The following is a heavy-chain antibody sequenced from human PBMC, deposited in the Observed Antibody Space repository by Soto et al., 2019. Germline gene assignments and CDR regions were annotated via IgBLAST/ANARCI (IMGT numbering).Heavy chain of an antibody. Sequence: QVQLVQSGAEVKKPGSSVKVSCKASGGTFSSYAISWVRQAPGQGLEWMGGIIPIFGTANYAQKFQGRVTITADESTSTAYMELSSLRPEDTAVYYCARDPTIAPSYYGYYGMDVWGQGTTVTVSS. J-gene: IGHJ6*02. CDR3: ARDPTIAPSYYGYYGMDV. V-gene: IGHV1-69*01. D-gene: IGHD1-26*01. CDR2: IIPIFGTA. CDR1: GGTFSSYA.